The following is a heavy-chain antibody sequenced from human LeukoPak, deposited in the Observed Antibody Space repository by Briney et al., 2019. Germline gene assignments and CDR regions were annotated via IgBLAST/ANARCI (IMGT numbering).Heavy chain of an antibody. D-gene: IGHD3-10*01. V-gene: IGHV3-33*01. CDR3: ARDLRYGSGVNYYYGMDV. Sequence: GGSLRLSCAASGFTFSSYGMHWVRQAPGKGLEWVAVIWYDGSNKYYADSVKGRFTISRDNSKNTLYLQMNSLRAEDTAVYYCARDLRYGSGVNYYYGMDVWGQGTTVTVSS. J-gene: IGHJ6*02. CDR2: IWYDGSNK. CDR1: GFTFSSYG.